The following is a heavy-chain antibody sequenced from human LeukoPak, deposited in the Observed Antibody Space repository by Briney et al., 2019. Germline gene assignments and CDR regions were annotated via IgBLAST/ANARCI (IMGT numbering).Heavy chain of an antibody. CDR2: IYDIGST. Sequence: SETLSLTSTVSGYSICSGYYWGWIRQPPGKGLEWIGSIYDIGSTYYNQSLKSPVTISVDTSKNQFSLKLSSVTAGDTAVYYCAREGPVVAATYNWFDPWGQGNLVTVSS. CDR1: GYSICSGYY. J-gene: IGHJ5*02. CDR3: AREGPVVAATYNWFDP. D-gene: IGHD2-15*01. V-gene: IGHV4-38-2*02.